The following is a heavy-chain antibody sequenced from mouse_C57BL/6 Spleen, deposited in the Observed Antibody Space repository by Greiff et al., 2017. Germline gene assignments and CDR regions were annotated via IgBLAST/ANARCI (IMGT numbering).Heavy chain of an antibody. D-gene: IGHD1-1*01. V-gene: IGHV1-58*01. CDR2: IYIGNGYT. CDR3: ARAAPNYGSREDYFDY. J-gene: IGHJ2*01. Sequence: VQLQQSGAELVRPGSSVKMSCKTSGYTFTSYGINWVKQRPGQGLDWIGYIYIGNGYTEYNEKFKGKATLTSDTSSSTAYMQLSSLTSEDSAIYFCARAAPNYGSREDYFDYWGQGTTLTVSS. CDR1: GYTFTSYG.